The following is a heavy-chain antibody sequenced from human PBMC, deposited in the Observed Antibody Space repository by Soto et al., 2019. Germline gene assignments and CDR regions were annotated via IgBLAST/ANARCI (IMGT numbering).Heavy chain of an antibody. CDR1: GFPFISYW. Sequence: GVSLSLSCSASGFPFISYWMHWVRQAPGTGLVWVSRINNDGGYTTYADSVKGRFTISRDNAKNTLYLQMNSLRADDTDMYYCGRDSPHRGFDTWGQGT. J-gene: IGHJ4*02. V-gene: IGHV3-74*01. CDR2: INNDGGYT. CDR3: GRDSPHRGFDT.